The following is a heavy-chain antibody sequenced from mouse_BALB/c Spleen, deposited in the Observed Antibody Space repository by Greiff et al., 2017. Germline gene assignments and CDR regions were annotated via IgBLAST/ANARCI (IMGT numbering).Heavy chain of an antibody. V-gene: IGHV5-12-2*01. Sequence: EVHLVESGGGLVQPGGSLKLSCAASGFTFSSYTMSWVRQTPEKRLEWVAYISNGGGSTYYPDTVKGRFTISRDNAKNTLYLQMSSLKSEDTAMYYCAITTVVATEAMDYWGQGTSVTVSS. CDR2: ISNGGGST. D-gene: IGHD1-1*01. J-gene: IGHJ4*01. CDR1: GFTFSSYT. CDR3: AITTVVATEAMDY.